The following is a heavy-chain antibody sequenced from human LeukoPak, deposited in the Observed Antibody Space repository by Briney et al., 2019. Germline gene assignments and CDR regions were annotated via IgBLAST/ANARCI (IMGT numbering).Heavy chain of an antibody. Sequence: VRVSCKASGGTFSSYAISWVRQAPGQGLEWMGGIIPIFGTANYAQKFQGRVTITADESTSTAYMELSSLRSEDTAVYYCARDDYYGSGTQPYFDYWGQGTLVTVSS. V-gene: IGHV1-69*13. D-gene: IGHD3-10*01. CDR2: IIPIFGTA. CDR1: GGTFSSYA. CDR3: ARDDYYGSGTQPYFDY. J-gene: IGHJ4*02.